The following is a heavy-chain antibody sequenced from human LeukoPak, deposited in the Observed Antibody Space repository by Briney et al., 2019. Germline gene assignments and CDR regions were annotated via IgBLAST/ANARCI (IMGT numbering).Heavy chain of an antibody. J-gene: IGHJ5*02. V-gene: IGHV4-59*12. CDR1: GGSISSYY. CDR3: ARDQGAVAGIDP. Sequence: SGTLSLTCTVSGGSISSYYWSWIRQPPGKGLEWIGYIYYSGTTYYNPSLESRVTISIDTSKNQFSVKLTSVTAADTAVYYCARDQGAVAGIDPWGQGTLVTGSS. D-gene: IGHD6-19*01. CDR2: IYYSGTT.